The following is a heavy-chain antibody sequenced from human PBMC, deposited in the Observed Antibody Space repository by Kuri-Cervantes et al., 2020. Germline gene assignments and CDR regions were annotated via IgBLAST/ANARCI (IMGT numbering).Heavy chain of an antibody. V-gene: IGHV1-69*02. Sequence: KVSCKASGGTFSSYTISWVRQAPGQGLEWMGRTIPILGIANYAQKFQGRVTITADKSTSTAYMELSSLRSEDTAVYYCARGVVGATGAFDIWGQGTMVTVSS. D-gene: IGHD1-26*01. CDR3: ARGVVGATGAFDI. CDR1: GGTFSSYT. J-gene: IGHJ3*02. CDR2: TIPILGIA.